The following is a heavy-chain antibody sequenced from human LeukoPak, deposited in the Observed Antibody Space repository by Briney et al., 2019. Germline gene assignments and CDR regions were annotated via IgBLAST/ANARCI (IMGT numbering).Heavy chain of an antibody. CDR3: ARLEVGNSDS. CDR1: GGCIISSSGY. D-gene: IGHD4-23*01. Sequence: PSETLSLTCTVSGGCIISSSGYWDWIRQPQGKGLEWIGSIYYSGSTYYNPSLTSRVTISVDTSKNQFSLKLSSVTAADTAVYYCARLEVGNSDSCGQRTLVTVSS. J-gene: IGHJ4*02. CDR2: IYYSGST. V-gene: IGHV4-39*01.